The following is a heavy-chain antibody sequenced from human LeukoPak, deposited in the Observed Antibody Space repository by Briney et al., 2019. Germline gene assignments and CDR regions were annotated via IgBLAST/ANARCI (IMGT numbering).Heavy chain of an antibody. CDR3: ARGRGSGSYKSFDY. D-gene: IGHD3-10*01. V-gene: IGHV4-59*01. CDR1: GGSMSNNF. CDR2: IYYSGST. J-gene: IGHJ4*02. Sequence: SETLSLTCTVSGGSMSNNFWSWIRQSPGKGLEWIGYIYYSGSTNHNPSLKSRVTISVDTSKNQFSLKLTSVTAADTAVYYCARGRGSGSYKSFDYWGQGTLVTVSS.